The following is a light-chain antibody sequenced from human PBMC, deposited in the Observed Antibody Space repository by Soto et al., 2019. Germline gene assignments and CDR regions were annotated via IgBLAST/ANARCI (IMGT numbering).Light chain of an antibody. CDR1: QSASIY. V-gene: IGKV3-11*01. CDR2: DAS. Sequence: EIVLTQSPATLSLSPGERATLSCRASQSASIYLAWYQQKPGQAPRLLIYDASKRATGIPARFSGSGSGTDFPLTISSLEPEDFAVYYCQQRNSWPLTFGGGTKVEIK. CDR3: QQRNSWPLT. J-gene: IGKJ4*01.